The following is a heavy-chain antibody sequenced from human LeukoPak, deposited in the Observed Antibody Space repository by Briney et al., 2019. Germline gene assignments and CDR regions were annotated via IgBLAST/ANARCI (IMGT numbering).Heavy chain of an antibody. J-gene: IGHJ4*02. CDR2: ISYDGSNK. CDR3: AKSGQGVVPAAISLYYFDY. Sequence: GGSLRLSCAASGFTFSSYGMHWVRQAPGKGLEWVAVISYDGSNKYYADSVKGRFTISRDNSKNTLYLQMNSLRAEDTAVYYCAKSGQGVVPAAISLYYFDYWGQGTLVTVSS. CDR1: GFTFSSYG. D-gene: IGHD2-2*01. V-gene: IGHV3-30*18.